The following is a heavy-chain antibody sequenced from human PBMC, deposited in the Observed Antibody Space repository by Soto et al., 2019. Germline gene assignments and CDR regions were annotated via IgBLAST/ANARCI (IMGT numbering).Heavy chain of an antibody. Sequence: QVQLQESGPGLVKLSETLSSTCAVSGASISRRNWWGWVRQTPGKGQEYIGEIHHSGSTNYNPSLKSRVTMSVDKSKNQFSLNLNSVTAEDTAIYYCARPKLEIMYVGWFDPWGQGTLVTVSS. CDR3: ARPKLEIMYVGWFDP. V-gene: IGHV4-4*02. CDR1: GASISRRNW. CDR2: IHHSGST. D-gene: IGHD2-8*01. J-gene: IGHJ5*02.